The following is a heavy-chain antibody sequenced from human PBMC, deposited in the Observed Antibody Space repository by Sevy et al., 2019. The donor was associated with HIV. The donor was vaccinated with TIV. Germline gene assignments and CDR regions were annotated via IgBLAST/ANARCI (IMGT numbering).Heavy chain of an antibody. CDR3: TTDLRGSGSHKGRFDP. CDR2: IKSKTDGGTT. V-gene: IGHV3-15*01. D-gene: IGHD3-10*01. J-gene: IGHJ5*02. CDR1: GFTFSNAW. Sequence: GGSLRLSCAASGFTFSNAWMSWVRQAPGKGLEWVGRIKSKTDGGTTDYAAPVKGRFTISRDDSKNTLYLQMNSLKTEDTAVYYCTTDLRGSGSHKGRFDPRGQGTLVTVSS.